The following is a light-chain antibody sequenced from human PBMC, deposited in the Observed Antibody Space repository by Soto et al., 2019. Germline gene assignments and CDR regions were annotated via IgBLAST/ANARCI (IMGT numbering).Light chain of an antibody. J-gene: IGLJ1*01. CDR3: GAWYSSLRLYL. Sequence: QSVLTQPPSVSATPGQTVTISCSGSSSNVGRNFVSWYQHLPGTAPKLLIYDSDQQPSEIPDRFSGSKSGTSVTLCITGLQRGDEADYYCGAWYSSLRLYLFGSGTKLTVL. V-gene: IGLV1-51*01. CDR1: SSNVGRNF. CDR2: DSD.